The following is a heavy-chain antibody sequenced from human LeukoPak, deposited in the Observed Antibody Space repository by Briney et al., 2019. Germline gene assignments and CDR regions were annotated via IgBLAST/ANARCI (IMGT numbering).Heavy chain of an antibody. V-gene: IGHV1-69*04. D-gene: IGHD1-26*01. CDR2: IIPTLGIP. Sequence: SVKVSCKASGGTFSNYAITWVRQAPGQGLKWMGRIIPTLGIPNYAQIFQGRVTITADKSTSTAYMHLSSLRSEDTAIYYCARGRYSGSYYGLDYWGQGSLVTVSS. CDR3: ARGRYSGSYYGLDY. J-gene: IGHJ4*02. CDR1: GGTFSNYA.